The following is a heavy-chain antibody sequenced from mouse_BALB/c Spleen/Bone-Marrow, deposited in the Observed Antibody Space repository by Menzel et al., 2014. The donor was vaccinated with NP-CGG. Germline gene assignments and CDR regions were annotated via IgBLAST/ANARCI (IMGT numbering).Heavy chain of an antibody. D-gene: IGHD1-2*01. CDR2: INPYNDDT. J-gene: IGHJ3*01. CDR3: ARRHYYGAY. V-gene: IGHV1-14*01. Sequence: EVQLQQSGPELVEPGASVKMSCKASGYTFTSYIMHWVKQKPGPGLEWIGYINPYNDDTKYNERFRNKATLTSDKSSSTAYMELSSLTSDDSAVYYCARRHYYGAYWGQGTLVTVSA. CDR1: GYTFTSYI.